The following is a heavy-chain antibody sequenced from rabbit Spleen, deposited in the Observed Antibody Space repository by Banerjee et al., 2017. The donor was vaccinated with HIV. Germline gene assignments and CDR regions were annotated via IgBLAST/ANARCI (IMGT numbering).Heavy chain of an antibody. D-gene: IGHD8-1*01. CDR3: ARTGSSWSLNL. CDR2: INTATGKA. Sequence: QEQLEESGGGLVKPDGSLTLTCKASGFSFSDRDVMCWVRQAPGKGLEWIVCINTATGKAVYASWAKGRFTISKTSSTTVTLQMTSLTAADTATCFCARTGSSWSLNLWGPGTLVTVS. J-gene: IGHJ4*01. CDR1: GFSFSDRDV. V-gene: IGHV1S45*01.